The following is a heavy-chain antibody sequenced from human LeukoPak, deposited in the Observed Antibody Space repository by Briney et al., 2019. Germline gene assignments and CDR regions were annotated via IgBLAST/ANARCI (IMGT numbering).Heavy chain of an antibody. CDR1: GYTFTTYK. CDR2: INPSDGNT. D-gene: IGHD3-10*01. Sequence: ASVKVPCKASGYTFTTYKIHWVRQAPGQGLEWVGIINPSDGNTRNAQKFQGRVTMTRDTSTGTVYLELSSLRSEDTAVYYCAKDGGSYSTDYWGQGTLVTVSS. CDR3: AKDGGSYSTDY. J-gene: IGHJ4*02. V-gene: IGHV1-46*01.